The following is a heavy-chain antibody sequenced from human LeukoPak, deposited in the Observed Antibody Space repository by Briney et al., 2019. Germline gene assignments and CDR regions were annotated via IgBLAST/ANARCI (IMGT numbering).Heavy chain of an antibody. D-gene: IGHD4-17*01. Sequence: PGRSLRLSCAASGFTFSSYGMHWVRQAPGKGLEWVAVIWYDGSNKYYADSVKGRFTISRDNSKNTLYLQMNSLRAEDTAVYYCAKDPGPSDYGDYEEYYYYYMDVWGKGTTVTVSS. V-gene: IGHV3-33*06. CDR2: IWYDGSNK. CDR3: AKDPGPSDYGDYEEYYYYYMDV. J-gene: IGHJ6*03. CDR1: GFTFSSYG.